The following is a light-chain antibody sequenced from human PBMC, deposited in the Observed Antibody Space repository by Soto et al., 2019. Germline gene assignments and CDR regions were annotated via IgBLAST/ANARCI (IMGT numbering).Light chain of an antibody. CDR2: KAS. Sequence: DIQITHAPSTLSASVLERVNLTFLASQSISSWVAWYQQKPGKGPKLLIYKASHLESGVPSRFSGSGSGTEFTLTISSLQPGDFATYYCQNYNTYPWTCGNGDKGDIK. CDR1: QSISSW. J-gene: IGKJ1*01. V-gene: IGKV1-5*03. CDR3: QNYNTYPWT.